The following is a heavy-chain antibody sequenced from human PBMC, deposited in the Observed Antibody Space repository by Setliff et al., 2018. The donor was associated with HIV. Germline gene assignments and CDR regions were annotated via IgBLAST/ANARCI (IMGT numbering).Heavy chain of an antibody. J-gene: IGHJ5*02. V-gene: IGHV7-4-1*02. Sequence: ASVKVSCKASGYTFINYSMNWVRQAPGQGLEWMGRINTNTGSPTYAQAFTGRFVFSVDTSVTTAYLQISSLKAEDTAVYYCARALYGDYGGDINWFDPWGQGTLVTVSS. CDR3: ARALYGDYGGDINWFDP. CDR1: GYTFINYS. D-gene: IGHD4-17*01. CDR2: INTNTGSP.